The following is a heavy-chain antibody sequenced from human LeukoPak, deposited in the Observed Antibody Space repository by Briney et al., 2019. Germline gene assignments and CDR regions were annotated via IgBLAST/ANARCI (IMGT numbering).Heavy chain of an antibody. CDR1: GFTFSSYE. V-gene: IGHV3-48*03. Sequence: GSLRLSCAASGFTFSSYEMNWVRQAPGKGLEWVSYISSSGSTIYYADSVKGRFTISRDNAKNSLYLQMNSLRAEDTAVYYCARGTNDVWSGYHHWGQGTLVTVSS. CDR3: ARGTNDVWSGYHH. D-gene: IGHD3-3*01. J-gene: IGHJ5*02. CDR2: ISSSGSTI.